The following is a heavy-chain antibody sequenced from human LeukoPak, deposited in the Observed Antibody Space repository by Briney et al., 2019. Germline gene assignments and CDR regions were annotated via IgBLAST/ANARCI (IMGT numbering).Heavy chain of an antibody. J-gene: IGHJ4*02. CDR1: GGSISSSTYY. CDR2: IFYSGTT. D-gene: IGHD6-6*01. V-gene: IGHV4-39*01. Sequence: KPSETLSLTCTVSGGSISSSTYYWGWIRQPPGKGLEWIGSIFYSGTTYYNPSLRSRVTISVDTSKNQVALNLSSVTAADTAVYYCARHFRQLEAINYWGQGTLVTVSS. CDR3: ARHFRQLEAINY.